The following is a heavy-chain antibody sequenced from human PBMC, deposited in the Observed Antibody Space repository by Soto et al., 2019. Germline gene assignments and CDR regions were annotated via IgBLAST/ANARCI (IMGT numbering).Heavy chain of an antibody. D-gene: IGHD3-22*01. J-gene: IGHJ6*02. Sequence: QVQLQESGPGLVKPSGTLSLTCAVSGVSVSFSNWWSWVRQPPGKGLGWLGEIYHSGSTTYNPSLKSRVTISVDKSKNQFSLKLSSVTAADTAVYYCARIVDSSRYYYGMDVWGQGTTVTVSS. CDR2: IYHSGST. V-gene: IGHV4-4*02. CDR1: GVSVSFSNW. CDR3: ARIVDSSRYYYGMDV.